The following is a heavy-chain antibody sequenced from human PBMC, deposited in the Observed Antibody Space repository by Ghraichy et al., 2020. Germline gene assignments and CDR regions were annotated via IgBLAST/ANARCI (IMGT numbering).Heavy chain of an antibody. J-gene: IGHJ4*02. CDR1: GGSISSYY. Sequence: SETLSLTCTVSGGSISSYYWSWIRQPPGKGLEWIGYIYYSGSTNYNPSLKSRVTISVDTSKNQFSLKLSSVTAADTAVYYCARGLGYSYALWGQGTLVTVSS. D-gene: IGHD5-18*01. CDR2: IYYSGST. V-gene: IGHV4-59*01. CDR3: ARGLGYSYAL.